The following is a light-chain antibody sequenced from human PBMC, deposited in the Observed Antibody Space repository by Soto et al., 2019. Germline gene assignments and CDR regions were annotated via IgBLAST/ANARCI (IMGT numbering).Light chain of an antibody. Sequence: DIQMTQSPSSLSASVGDRVTITCRASQTISNYVNWFQQKPGEAPKLLIYAASSLQRGVPLRFSGSGSGTDFTLTISSLQTEDFATYYCQQTYSSPWWTFGQGTKVEIK. J-gene: IGKJ1*01. CDR2: AAS. CDR3: QQTYSSPWWT. CDR1: QTISNY. V-gene: IGKV1-39*01.